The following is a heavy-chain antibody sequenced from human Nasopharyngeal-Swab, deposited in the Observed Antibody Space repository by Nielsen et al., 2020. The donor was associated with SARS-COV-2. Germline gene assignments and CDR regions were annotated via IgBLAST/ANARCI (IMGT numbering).Heavy chain of an antibody. D-gene: IGHD1-7*01. CDR2: IIPILGIA. V-gene: IGHV1-69*10. J-gene: IGHJ6*03. Sequence: SVKVSCKASGGTFISYAISWVRQAPGQGLEWMGGIIPILGIANYAQKFQGRVTITADKSTSTAYMELSSLRSEDTAVYYCASAVIFGDLNYSWYYYYMDVWGKGTTVTVSS. CDR1: GGTFISYA. CDR3: ASAVIFGDLNYSWYYYYMDV.